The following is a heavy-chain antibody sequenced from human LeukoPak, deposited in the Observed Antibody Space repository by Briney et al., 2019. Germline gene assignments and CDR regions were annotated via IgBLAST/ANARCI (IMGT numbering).Heavy chain of an antibody. CDR3: ARDARATFDV. Sequence: GGSLRLSCAASGFSFSNYWMSWVRQAPGRGLEWVASVAQDGGEKFYADSVMGRFTISKDNAKNSLYLHMNGLRADDTALYYCARDARATFDVWGQGTMVTVSS. J-gene: IGHJ3*01. CDR2: VAQDGGEK. V-gene: IGHV3-7*01. CDR1: GFSFSNYW. D-gene: IGHD5-12*01.